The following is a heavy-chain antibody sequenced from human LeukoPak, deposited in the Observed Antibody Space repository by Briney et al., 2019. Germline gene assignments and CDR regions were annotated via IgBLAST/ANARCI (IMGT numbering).Heavy chain of an antibody. V-gene: IGHV3-11*04. D-gene: IGHD3-9*01. CDR1: GFTFSDYY. CDR2: ISSSGSTI. Sequence: GGSLRLSCAASGFTFSDYYISWIRQAPGKGLEWVSYISSSGSTIYYADSVKGRFTISRDNAKNSLYLQMNSLRAEDTAVYYCARDFLTILGAFDIWGQGTMVTVSS. J-gene: IGHJ3*02. CDR3: ARDFLTILGAFDI.